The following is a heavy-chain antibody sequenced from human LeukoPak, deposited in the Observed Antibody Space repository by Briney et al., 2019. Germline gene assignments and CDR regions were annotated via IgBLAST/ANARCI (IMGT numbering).Heavy chain of an antibody. J-gene: IGHJ4*02. CDR3: ARDVDIVVVPAAGGLDY. CDR1: GGTFSSYA. V-gene: IGHV1-69*04. D-gene: IGHD2-2*01. CDR2: IIPILGIA. Sequence: GASVKVSCKASGGTFSSYAISWVRQAPGQGLEWMGRIIPILGIANYAQEFQGRVTITADKSTSTAYMELSSLRSEDTAVYYCARDVDIVVVPAAGGLDYWGQGTLVTVSS.